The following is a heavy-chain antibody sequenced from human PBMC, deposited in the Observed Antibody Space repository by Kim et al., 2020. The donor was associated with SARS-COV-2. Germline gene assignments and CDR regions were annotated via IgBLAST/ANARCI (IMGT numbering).Heavy chain of an antibody. Sequence: SPSLQGQVTISADTSISTAYLQWSSLKASDTAMYYCARLLYINWNYDSDYWGQGTLVTVSS. V-gene: IGHV5-51*01. CDR3: ARLLYINWNYDSDY. D-gene: IGHD1-7*01. J-gene: IGHJ4*02.